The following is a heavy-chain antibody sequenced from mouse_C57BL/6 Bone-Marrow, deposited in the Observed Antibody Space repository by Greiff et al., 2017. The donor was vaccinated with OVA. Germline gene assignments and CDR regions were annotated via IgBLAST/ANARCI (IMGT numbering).Heavy chain of an antibody. V-gene: IGHV5-6*01. CDR1: GFTFSSYG. J-gene: IGHJ3*01. CDR3: ARHEGFAY. CDR2: ISSGGSYT. Sequence: EVKLMESGGDLVKPGGSLKLSCAASGFTFSSYGMSWVRQTPDKRLEWVATISSGGSYTYYPDSVKGRFTISRDNAKNTLYLQMSSLKSEDIAMYYCARHEGFAYWGQGTLVTVSA.